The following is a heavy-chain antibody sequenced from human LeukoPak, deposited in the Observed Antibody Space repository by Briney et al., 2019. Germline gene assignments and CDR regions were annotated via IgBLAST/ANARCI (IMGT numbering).Heavy chain of an antibody. Sequence: PSETLSLTCAVSGGSISSYYWSWIRQPPRKGLEWIGYIYYSGSTNYNPSPKSRVTISVDTSKNQFSLKLSSVTAADTAVYYWARDGYNPIGYWGQGTLVTVSS. CDR3: ARDGYNPIGY. V-gene: IGHV4-59*12. J-gene: IGHJ4*02. CDR2: IYYSGST. CDR1: GGSISSYY. D-gene: IGHD5-24*01.